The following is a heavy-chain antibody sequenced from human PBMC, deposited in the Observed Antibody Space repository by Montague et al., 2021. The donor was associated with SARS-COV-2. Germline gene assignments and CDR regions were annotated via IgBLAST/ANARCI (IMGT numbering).Heavy chain of an antibody. CDR2: IYYSGST. CDR1: GGSIRSYY. D-gene: IGHD5-18*01. J-gene: IGHJ6*02. Sequence: SETLSLTCTVSGGSIRSYYWSWIRQPPGKGLEWIGNIYYSGSTXXXPSXXXRVTISVDTSKNQFSLKLSSVTAADTAVYYCAGISKYSYGIYYYGMDVWGQGTTVTVSS. V-gene: IGHV4-59*01. CDR3: AGISKYSYGIYYYGMDV.